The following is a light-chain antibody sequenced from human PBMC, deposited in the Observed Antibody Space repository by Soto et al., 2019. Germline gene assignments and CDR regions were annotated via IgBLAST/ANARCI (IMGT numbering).Light chain of an antibody. Sequence: DIQMTQSPSSLSASVGDRVTITCQASQDISNYLNWYQQKPGKAPKLLIYDASNLETGVPSRFSGSGSGTDFTFTISSLQPEDIATYYRQQYDNMLTFGGGTKVDIK. V-gene: IGKV1-33*01. J-gene: IGKJ4*01. CDR1: QDISNY. CDR3: QQYDNMLT. CDR2: DAS.